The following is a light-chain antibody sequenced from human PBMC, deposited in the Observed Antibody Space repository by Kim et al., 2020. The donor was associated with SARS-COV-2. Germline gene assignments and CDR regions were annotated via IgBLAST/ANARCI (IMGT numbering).Light chain of an antibody. CDR3: LQCNNWPWT. CDR2: GAS. CDR1: QSVGSN. J-gene: IGKJ1*01. V-gene: IGKV3-15*01. Sequence: VSPGERAALSCRASQSVGSNLAWYQQKPGQAPRLLIYGASTRATGIPARFSGSGSGTEFTLTISSLQSEDFAVYYCLQCNNWPWTFGQGTNVEIK.